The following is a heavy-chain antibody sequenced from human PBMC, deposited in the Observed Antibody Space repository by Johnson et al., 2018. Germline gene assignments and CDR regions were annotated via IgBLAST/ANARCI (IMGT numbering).Heavy chain of an antibody. D-gene: IGHD2-21*02. V-gene: IGHV1-69*01. CDR1: GGTFSSYA. CDR3: ARVEYCGDDCYFLYFQH. J-gene: IGHJ1*01. Sequence: QVQLVQSGAEVKKPGSSVKVSCKASGGTFSSYAISWVRQAPGQGLEWMGGIIPIFGTTNYAQQFQGRVTITADDPTSTAYMELSSLRSEDTAVYYCARVEYCGDDCYFLYFQHWGQGTLVTVSS. CDR2: IIPIFGTT.